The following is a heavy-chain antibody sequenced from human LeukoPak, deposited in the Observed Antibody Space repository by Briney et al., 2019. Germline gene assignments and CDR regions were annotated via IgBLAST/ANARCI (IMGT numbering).Heavy chain of an antibody. D-gene: IGHD3-10*01. CDR2: IEQDGSEK. V-gene: IGHV3-7*01. Sequence: PGGSLRLSCAASGFTFSSYWMSWVRQAPGKGLEWVANIEQDGSEKYYVDSVKGRFTISRDNAKNSLYLQMNSLRAEDTAVYYCATTDLYGSGSYYGDYWGQGTLVTVSS. CDR1: GFTFSSYW. CDR3: ATTDLYGSGSYYGDY. J-gene: IGHJ4*02.